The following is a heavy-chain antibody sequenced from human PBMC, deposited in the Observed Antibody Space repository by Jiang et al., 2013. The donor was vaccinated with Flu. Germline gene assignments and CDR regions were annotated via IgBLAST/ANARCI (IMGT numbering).Heavy chain of an antibody. CDR1: GGTFSSYA. J-gene: IGHJ4*02. Sequence: EVKKPGSSVKVSCKASGGTFSSYAISWVRQAPGQGLEWMGRIIPILGIANYAQKFQGRVTITADKSTSTAYMELSSLRSEDTAVYYCARGSPRPGIAVAGNHLLDYWGQGTLVTVSS. D-gene: IGHD6-19*01. CDR3: ARGSPRPGIAVAGNHLLDY. CDR2: IIPILGIA. V-gene: IGHV1-69*04.